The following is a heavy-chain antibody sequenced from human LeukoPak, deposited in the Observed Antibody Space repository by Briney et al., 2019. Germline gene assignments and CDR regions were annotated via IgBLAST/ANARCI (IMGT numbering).Heavy chain of an antibody. CDR3: AKDRSCTGSSCNVGS. V-gene: IGHV3-23*01. D-gene: IGHD2-2*01. Sequence: GSLTLSCAASGFTFSSFAMSGVRQAPRKGPEWVSAFSGSGGSTYYADSVKGRFTISRDNSKNPLFLQMNRLRAEDTAVYYCAKDRSCTGSSCNVGSWGQGTMVTVSS. CDR2: FSGSGGST. J-gene: IGHJ3*01. CDR1: GFTFSSFA.